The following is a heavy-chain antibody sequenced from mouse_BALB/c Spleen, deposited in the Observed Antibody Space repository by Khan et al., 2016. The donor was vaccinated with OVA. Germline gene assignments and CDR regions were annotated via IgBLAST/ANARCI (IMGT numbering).Heavy chain of an antibody. J-gene: IGHJ3*01. Sequence: EVQLQESGPSLVKPSQTLSLTCSVTGDSITSGYWSWIRKFPGNKLEYMGYMIYSGNTYYNPSLNSLISITRHHSKNQYYLQVNSVTTEDTATYYCARSTYRYAFAYWGQGTLVTVSA. CDR1: GDSITSGY. D-gene: IGHD2-14*01. CDR2: MIYSGNT. CDR3: ARSTYRYAFAY. V-gene: IGHV3-8*02.